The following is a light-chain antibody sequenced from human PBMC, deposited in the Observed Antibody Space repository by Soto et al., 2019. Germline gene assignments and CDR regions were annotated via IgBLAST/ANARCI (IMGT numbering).Light chain of an antibody. Sequence: EIVMTQSPATLSVSPGERATLSCRASQSVSRNVAWYQQKPGQAPKLLIHDASTRATGISVSFSGSGSGTEFTLTISSLKSEDFAVYYCQQYNNWLWTFGQGTKVEIK. CDR3: QQYNNWLWT. V-gene: IGKV3-15*01. CDR2: DAS. J-gene: IGKJ1*01. CDR1: QSVSRN.